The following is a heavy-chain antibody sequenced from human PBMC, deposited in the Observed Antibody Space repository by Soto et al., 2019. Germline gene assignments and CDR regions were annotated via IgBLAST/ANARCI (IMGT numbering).Heavy chain of an antibody. CDR1: GFTFSSYS. V-gene: IGHV3-21*01. CDR2: ISTSSTYI. D-gene: IGHD3-9*01. J-gene: IGHJ4*02. Sequence: EVQLVESGGGLVKPGGSLRLSCAASGFTFSSYSMNWVRQAPGKGLEWVSSISTSSTYIYYADSLKGRFTISRYNAKSSVYLQMNILNAEATAVYYCATVLGATGYNVPGYWGQGTIVAVDS. CDR3: ATVLGATGYNVPGY.